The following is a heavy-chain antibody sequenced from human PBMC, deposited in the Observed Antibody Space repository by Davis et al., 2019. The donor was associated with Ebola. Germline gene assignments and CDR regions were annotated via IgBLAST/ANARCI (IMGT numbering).Heavy chain of an antibody. Sequence: SVQVSCKTSAGTFTNYAVNWVRQAPGQGLEWMGRIIPVVDTKDYAQKFQGRVTLTADKATNTAYMELSGLRFDDTAVYYCARGKWFDPWGQGTLVSVTS. CDR3: ARGKWFDP. V-gene: IGHV1-69*04. CDR2: IIPVVDTK. CDR1: AGTFTNYA. J-gene: IGHJ5*02.